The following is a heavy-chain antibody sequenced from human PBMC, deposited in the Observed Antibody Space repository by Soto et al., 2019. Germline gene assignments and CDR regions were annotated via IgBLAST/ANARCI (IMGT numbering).Heavy chain of an antibody. D-gene: IGHD6-19*01. J-gene: IGHJ6*02. CDR1: GGSISSSSYY. Sequence: SETLSLTCTVSGGSISSSSYYWGWIRQPPGKGLEWIGSIYYSGSTYYNPSLKSRFTISVDTSKNQFSLKLSSVTAADTAVYYCARRKIAVALYYYYYGMDVWGQGTTVT. V-gene: IGHV4-39*01. CDR2: IYYSGST. CDR3: ARRKIAVALYYYYYGMDV.